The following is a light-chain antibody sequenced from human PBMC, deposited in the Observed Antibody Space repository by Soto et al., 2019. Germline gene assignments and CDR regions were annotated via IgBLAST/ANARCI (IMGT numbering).Light chain of an antibody. CDR1: SSDVGGYNY. J-gene: IGLJ1*01. CDR2: EVS. Sequence: QYVLTQSASVSGSPGQSITISCTGTSSDVGGYNYVSWYQQHPGKAPKLMIYEVSNRPSGVSNRFSGSKSGNTASLTISGLQAEDEADYYCSSYTSSSLYVFGTGTKLTVL. CDR3: SSYTSSSLYV. V-gene: IGLV2-14*01.